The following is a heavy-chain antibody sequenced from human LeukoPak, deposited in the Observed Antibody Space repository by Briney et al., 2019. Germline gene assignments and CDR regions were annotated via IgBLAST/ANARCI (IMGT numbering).Heavy chain of an antibody. CDR2: INPNSGGT. CDR1: GYTFTNYY. CDR3: ARAAGSGSSIGY. D-gene: IGHD3-10*01. J-gene: IGHJ4*02. V-gene: IGHV1-2*02. Sequence: ASVKVSCKASGYTFTNYYIHWVRQAPGQGLEWMGWINPNSGGTNYAQKFQGRVTMTRDTSISTAYMELSRLRSDDTAVYYCARAAGSGSSIGYWGQGALVTVSS.